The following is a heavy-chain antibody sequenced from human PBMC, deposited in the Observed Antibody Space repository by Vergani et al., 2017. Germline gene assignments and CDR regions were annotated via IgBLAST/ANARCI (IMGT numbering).Heavy chain of an antibody. Sequence: QVQLVQSGAEVKKPGASVKVSCKASGYTFTDYFMHWVRQAPGQGLEWMGWINPNSGGTNYAQKFQGRVTMTRDTSISTTYMELSNLRSDDTAIYYCARVGTSSNRDYFDYWGQGTLVTGSS. CDR3: ARVGTSSNRDYFDY. CDR1: GYTFTDYF. V-gene: IGHV1-2*02. D-gene: IGHD2-2*01. J-gene: IGHJ4*02. CDR2: INPNSGGT.